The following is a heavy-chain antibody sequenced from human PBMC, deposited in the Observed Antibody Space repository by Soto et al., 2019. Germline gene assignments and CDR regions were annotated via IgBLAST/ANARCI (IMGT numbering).Heavy chain of an antibody. CDR3: ARDAYYYGSGSYSDAGGFDY. Sequence: PSDTLSLTCTVSGGSISSGGYYWSWIRQHPGKGLEWIGYIYYSGSTYYNPSLKSRVTISVDTSKNQFSLKLSSVTAADTAVYYCARDAYYYGSGSYSDAGGFDYWGQGTLVTVSS. D-gene: IGHD3-10*01. V-gene: IGHV4-31*03. CDR1: GGSISSGGYY. J-gene: IGHJ4*02. CDR2: IYYSGST.